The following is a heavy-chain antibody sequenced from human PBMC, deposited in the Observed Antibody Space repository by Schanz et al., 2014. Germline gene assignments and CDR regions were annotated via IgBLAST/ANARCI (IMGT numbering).Heavy chain of an antibody. J-gene: IGHJ4*02. CDR3: AKSMYSTSWAFDF. CDR1: GFTFNSYG. V-gene: IGHV3-33*06. CDR2: IWYDGNK. D-gene: IGHD2-2*01. Sequence: QVQLVASGGGVVQPGRSLRLSCAASGFTFNSYGMHWVRQAPGKGLEWVAFIWYDGNKYYADSVKGRFTISRDNSKNTLYVQMNSLRAEDTAVYYCAKSMYSTSWAFDFWGQGAQVTVSS.